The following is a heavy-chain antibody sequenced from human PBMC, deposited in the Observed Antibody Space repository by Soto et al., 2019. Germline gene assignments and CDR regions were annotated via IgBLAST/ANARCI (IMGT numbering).Heavy chain of an antibody. J-gene: IGHJ6*03. CDR3: AKDIAFGGDVYYYYYMDV. CDR2: ISWNSGSI. CDR1: GFTFDDYA. V-gene: IGHV3-9*01. Sequence: EVQLVESGGGLVQPGRSLRLSCAASGFTFDDYAMHWVRQAPGKGLEWVSGISWNSGSIGYADSVKGRFTISRDNAKNSQYLQMNSLRAEDTALYYCAKDIAFGGDVYYYYYMDVWGKGTTVTVSS. D-gene: IGHD3-16*01.